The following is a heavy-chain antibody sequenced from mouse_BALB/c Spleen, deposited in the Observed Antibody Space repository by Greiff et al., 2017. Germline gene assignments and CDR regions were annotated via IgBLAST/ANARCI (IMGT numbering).Heavy chain of an antibody. D-gene: IGHD2-14*01. CDR1: GFTFSSYA. J-gene: IGHJ2*01. V-gene: IGHV5-9-3*01. CDR3: ARHDPDRCYFDC. CDR2: ISSGGSYT. Sequence: EVKLMESGGGLVKPGGSLKLSCAASGFTFSSYAMSWVRQTPEKRLEWVATISSGGSYTYYPDSVKGRFTISRDNAKNTLYLQMSSLRSEDTAMYYCARHDPDRCYFDCWGQGTTLTVSS.